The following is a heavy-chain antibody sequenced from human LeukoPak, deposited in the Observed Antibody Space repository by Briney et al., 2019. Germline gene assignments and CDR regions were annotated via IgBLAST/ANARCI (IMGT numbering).Heavy chain of an antibody. V-gene: IGHV4-4*09. D-gene: IGHD6-6*01. CDR1: GGSISTYY. Sequence: PSETLSLTCSVSGGSISTYYWTWIRQPPGKGLEWIGYIYHSGSTYYNPSLKSRVTISVDTSKNQFSLKLSSVTAADTAVYYCARAGYEQLVWYYYYYYMDVWGKGTTVTVSS. CDR2: IYHSGST. CDR3: ARAGYEQLVWYYYYYYMDV. J-gene: IGHJ6*03.